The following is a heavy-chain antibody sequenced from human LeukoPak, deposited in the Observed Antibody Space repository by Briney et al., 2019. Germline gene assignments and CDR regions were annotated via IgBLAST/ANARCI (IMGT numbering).Heavy chain of an antibody. D-gene: IGHD3-10*01. J-gene: IGHJ1*01. CDR3: ARASPFGDLF. CDR2: IFYSGST. V-gene: IGHV4-59*11. Sequence: SETLSLTCSVSGGSINSHYWSWIRQSPEKGLGWVGQIFYSGSTKYNPSLKSRVTISIDRANNQFSLKLTSVTAADTAVYYCARASPFGDLFWGRGTLVTVSS. CDR1: GGSINSHY.